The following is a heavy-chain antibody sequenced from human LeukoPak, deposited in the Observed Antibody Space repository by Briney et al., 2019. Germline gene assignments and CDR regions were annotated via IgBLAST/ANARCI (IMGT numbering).Heavy chain of an antibody. D-gene: IGHD2-2*01. V-gene: IGHV4-61*02. CDR3: ANLKGEILGYCSSTSCSEDY. CDR1: GGSISSGSYY. CDR2: IYTSGST. Sequence: SETLSLTCTVSGGSISSGSYYWSWIRQPAGKGLEWIGRIYTSGSTNYNPSLKSRVTISVDTSKNQFSLKLSSVTAADTAVYYCANLKGEILGYCSSTSCSEDYWGQGTLVTVSS. J-gene: IGHJ4*02.